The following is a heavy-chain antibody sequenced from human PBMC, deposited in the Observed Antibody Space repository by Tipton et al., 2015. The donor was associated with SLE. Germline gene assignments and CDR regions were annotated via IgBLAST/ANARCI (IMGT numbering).Heavy chain of an antibody. CDR2: LYHSGAT. Sequence: TLSLTCTVSGDSFDSHCWSWIRQPPGKGLEWIGSLYHSGATYYDSSLRSRATISLDTSKNQFSLTLSSVTAADTALYYCATTMTNTASYGAFDIWGQGTMVTVSS. J-gene: IGHJ3*02. V-gene: IGHV4-59*04. CDR3: ATTMTNTASYGAFDI. D-gene: IGHD4-17*01. CDR1: GDSFDSHC.